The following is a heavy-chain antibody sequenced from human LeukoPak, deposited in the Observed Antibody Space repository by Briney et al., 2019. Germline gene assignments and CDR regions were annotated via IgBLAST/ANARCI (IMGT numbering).Heavy chain of an antibody. CDR1: GGSITAHS. CDR2: GTHSGST. D-gene: IGHD3-3*01. Sequence: SETLSLTCGVSGGSITAHSWTWIRLSPGKGLEWLGEGTHSGSTVYNPSLENRVTISVDTFKSQFSLRLTSVTAADTAIYYCARGFGAGAFDIWGQGTMVTVSS. CDR3: ARGFGAGAFDI. J-gene: IGHJ3*02. V-gene: IGHV4-34*01.